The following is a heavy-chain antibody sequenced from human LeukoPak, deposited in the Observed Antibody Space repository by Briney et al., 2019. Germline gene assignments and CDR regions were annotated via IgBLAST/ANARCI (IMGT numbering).Heavy chain of an antibody. CDR3: ARSSSQGFDYFDY. Sequence: GGSLRLSCVASSFSFSDFWMSWVRQRPGKGLEWVATIKRFGSEKTYLDSVRGRFTISRDDSKSSLSLQMNNLGADDSGLYYCARSSSQGFDYFDYWGQGALVTVSS. V-gene: IGHV3-7*01. J-gene: IGHJ4*02. CDR2: IKRFGSEK. D-gene: IGHD3-10*01. CDR1: SFSFSDFW.